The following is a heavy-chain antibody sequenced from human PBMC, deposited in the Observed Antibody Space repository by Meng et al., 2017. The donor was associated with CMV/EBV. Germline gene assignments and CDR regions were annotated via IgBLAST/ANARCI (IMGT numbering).Heavy chain of an antibody. Sequence: ASVKVSCKASGYTFTGYYMNWVRQAPGQGLEWMGWINPNSGGTNYAQKFQGRVTMTRDTSISTAYMELSRLRSDDTAVYYCARDGGRYCSSTSCYYGMDVWGQGTTVTVSS. V-gene: IGHV1-2*02. D-gene: IGHD2-2*01. CDR1: GYTFTGYY. CDR2: INPNSGGT. CDR3: ARDGGRYCSSTSCYYGMDV. J-gene: IGHJ6*02.